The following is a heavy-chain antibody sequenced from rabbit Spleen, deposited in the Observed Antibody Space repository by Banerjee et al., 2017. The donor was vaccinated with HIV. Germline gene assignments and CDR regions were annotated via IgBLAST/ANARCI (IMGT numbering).Heavy chain of an antibody. CDR3: ARDLVGVIGWNFNL. Sequence: QSLEESGGDLVKPGASLTLTCTASGFSFSDRDVMCWVRQAPGKGLEWIACINAVTGKAVYATWAKGRFTISKASWTTVTLQMTSLTAADTATYFCARDLVGVIGWNFNLWGQGTLVTVS. CDR1: GFSFSDRDV. CDR2: INAVTGKA. J-gene: IGHJ4*01. D-gene: IGHD1-1*01. V-gene: IGHV1S40*01.